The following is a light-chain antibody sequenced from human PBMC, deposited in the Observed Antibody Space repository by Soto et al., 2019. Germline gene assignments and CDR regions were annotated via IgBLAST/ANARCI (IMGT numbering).Light chain of an antibody. CDR3: SPYTSSSTVV. CDR1: SSDVGGYNY. V-gene: IGLV2-14*01. Sequence: QSALTQPASVSGSPGQSITISCTGTSSDVGGYNYVSWYQQHPGKAPKLMIYDVSNRPSGVSNRFSGSKSGNTAPLTISGLQAEDEADYYCSPYTSSSTVVFGGGTKLTVL. J-gene: IGLJ2*01. CDR2: DVS.